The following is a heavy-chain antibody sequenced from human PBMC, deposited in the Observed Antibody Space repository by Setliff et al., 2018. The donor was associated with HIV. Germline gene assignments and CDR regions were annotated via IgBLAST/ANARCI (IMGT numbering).Heavy chain of an antibody. J-gene: IGHJ3*02. D-gene: IGHD3-3*01. CDR3: ARVAWYYSFWSGLGDAFDI. CDR1: GYTFTSYG. V-gene: IGHV1-18*01. CDR2: ISAYSGNT. Sequence: ASVKVSCKASGYTFTSYGISWVRQAPGQGLEWMGWISAYSGNTNYAQKLQGRVTMTTDTSTSTAYMELWSLRSDDTAVYYCARVAWYYSFWSGLGDAFDIWGQGTMVTVSS.